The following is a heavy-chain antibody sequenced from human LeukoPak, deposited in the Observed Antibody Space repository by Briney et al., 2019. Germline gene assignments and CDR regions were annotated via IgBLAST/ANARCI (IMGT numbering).Heavy chain of an antibody. Sequence: GGSLRLSCAASGFTVSSNYMSWVRQAPGKGLEWVSVIYRGGSTYYADSVKGRFTISRDNSKNTLYLQMNSLRAEDTAVYYCARGEYSSSGLDYWGQGTLVTVSS. D-gene: IGHD6-6*01. V-gene: IGHV3-53*01. CDR2: IYRGGST. CDR1: GFTVSSNY. CDR3: ARGEYSSSGLDY. J-gene: IGHJ4*02.